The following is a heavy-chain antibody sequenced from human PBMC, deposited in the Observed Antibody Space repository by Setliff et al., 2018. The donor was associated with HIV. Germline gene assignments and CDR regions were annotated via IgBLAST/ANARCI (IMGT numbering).Heavy chain of an antibody. J-gene: IGHJ4*02. CDR3: ARVRCSGANCFYWFDF. CDR2: INAGSGNT. Sequence: ASVKVSCKASGYSFSNFAIHWVRQAPGQRLEWLGWINAGSGNTRYSQKFQDRLTITRDTSARTVYMELSSLKSEDTAVYYCARVRCSGANCFYWFDFWGQGTPVTVSS. D-gene: IGHD2-15*01. CDR1: GYSFSNFA. V-gene: IGHV1-3*01.